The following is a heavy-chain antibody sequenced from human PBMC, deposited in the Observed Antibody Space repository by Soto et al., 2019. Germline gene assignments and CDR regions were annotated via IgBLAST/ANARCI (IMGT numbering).Heavy chain of an antibody. CDR3: ARLGSSGWYVDY. Sequence: PGGSLRLSCAASGFTFSNHGMHWVRQAPGKGLEWVAAIPYDGSNKYYADSVKGRFTISRDNPKNTLYLQMNSLRAEDTAVYYCARLGSSGWYVDYWGQGTLVTVSS. D-gene: IGHD6-19*01. CDR2: IPYDGSNK. V-gene: IGHV3-30*03. J-gene: IGHJ4*02. CDR1: GFTFSNHG.